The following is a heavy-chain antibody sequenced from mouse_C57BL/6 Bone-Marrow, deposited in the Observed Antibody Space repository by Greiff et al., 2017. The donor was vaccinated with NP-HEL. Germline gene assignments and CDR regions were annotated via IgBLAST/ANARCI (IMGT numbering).Heavy chain of an antibody. CDR1: GYTFTDYY. J-gene: IGHJ2*01. CDR3: ARRRLLYYFDY. CDR2: INPNNGGT. D-gene: IGHD1-1*01. V-gene: IGHV1-26*01. Sequence: EVQLQQSGPELVKPGASVKISCKASGYTFTDYYMNWVKQSHGKSLEWIGDINPNNGGTSYNQKFKGKATLTVDKSSSTAYMELRSLTSEDSAVYYCARRRLLYYFDYWGQGTTLTVSS.